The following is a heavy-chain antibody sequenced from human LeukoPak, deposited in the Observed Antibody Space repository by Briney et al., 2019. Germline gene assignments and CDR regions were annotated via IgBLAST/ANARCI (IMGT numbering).Heavy chain of an antibody. CDR2: ISGSGGST. CDR3: ARGVVVAPRSAFDI. CDR1: GFTFSSYA. J-gene: IGHJ3*02. Sequence: GGSLRLSCAASGFTFSSYAMSWVRQAPGKGLEWVSAISGSGGSTYYADSVKGRFTLSRDNSKNTLYLQMHSLRAEDTAVYYCARGVVVAPRSAFDIWGQGTMVTVSS. V-gene: IGHV3-23*01. D-gene: IGHD2-2*01.